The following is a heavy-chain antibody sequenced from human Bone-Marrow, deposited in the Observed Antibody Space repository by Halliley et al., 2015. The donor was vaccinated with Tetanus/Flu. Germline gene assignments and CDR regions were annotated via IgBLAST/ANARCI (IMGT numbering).Heavy chain of an antibody. CDR3: ARVRCSSTSCFYEMDV. CDR1: GDSTNSHY. D-gene: IGHD2-2*01. Sequence: TLSLTCTVPGDSTNSHYWSWIRQPPGKGLQWIGYIYYSGSTKNNPSPKSRVTISVDTSKNQFSLKLSSVTAADTAVYYCARVRCSSTSCFYEMDVWGQGTTVTVSS. V-gene: IGHV4-59*11. CDR2: IYYSGST. J-gene: IGHJ6*02.